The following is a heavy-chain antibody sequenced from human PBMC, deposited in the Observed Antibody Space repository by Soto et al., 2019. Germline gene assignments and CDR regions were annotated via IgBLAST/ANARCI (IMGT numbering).Heavy chain of an antibody. CDR1: GYAFXTXG. J-gene: IGHJ4*02. Sequence: QVHLVQSGAEVKKPGASVKVSCKGSGYAFXTXGXTWVRQAPGQGLEWMGWISAHNGNTNYAQKXXXXXXXXXXXXXXXXXXXXXXXRSDXTAXXYCARGRYGDYWGQGALVTVSS. CDR3: ARGRYGDY. D-gene: IGHD1-26*01. V-gene: IGHV1-18*01. CDR2: ISAHNGNT.